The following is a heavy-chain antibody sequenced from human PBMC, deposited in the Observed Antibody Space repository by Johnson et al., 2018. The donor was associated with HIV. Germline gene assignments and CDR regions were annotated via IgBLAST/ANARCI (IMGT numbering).Heavy chain of an antibody. V-gene: IGHV3-53*01. D-gene: IGHD3-10*01. CDR1: GFTVSSNY. CDR2: IYSGGNT. Sequence: EQLVESGGGLIQPGGSLRLSCAASGFTVSSNYMSWVRQAPGKGLEWVSVIYSGGNTYYADSVKGRFTISRDNSKNTLYLQMNSLRAGDTAVYYCARTLGFGTEDAFDIWGQGTMVTVSS. CDR3: ARTLGFGTEDAFDI. J-gene: IGHJ3*02.